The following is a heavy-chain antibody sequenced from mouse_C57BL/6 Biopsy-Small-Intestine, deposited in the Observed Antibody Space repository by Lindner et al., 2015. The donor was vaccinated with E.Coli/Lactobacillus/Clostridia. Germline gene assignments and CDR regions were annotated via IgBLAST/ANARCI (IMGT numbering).Heavy chain of an antibody. J-gene: IGHJ4*01. D-gene: IGHD3-1*01. CDR3: TRDWGSVLEIRGGDY. V-gene: IGHV1-7*01. Sequence: SVKVSCKASGYTFNTYGISWVRQAPGQGLEWMGWMNIKNGNTKYAQKFQGRVTMITETLTSTTYMELRSLRSDDTAVYYCTRDWGSVLEIRGGDYWGQGTLVTVSS. CDR2: MNIKNGNT. CDR1: GYTFNTYG.